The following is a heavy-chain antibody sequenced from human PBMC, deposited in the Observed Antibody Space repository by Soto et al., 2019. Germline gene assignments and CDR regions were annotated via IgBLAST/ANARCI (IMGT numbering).Heavy chain of an antibody. Sequence: GGSLRLSCAASGFSFSSYWMSWVRQAPGKGLEWVANIKQDGSEKYYVDSVKGRFTISRDHAKNSLYLQMESLRDEDTAVYYSARDGTLYDNNNYYYLYWGQGTLVSV. J-gene: IGHJ4*02. D-gene: IGHD3-22*01. V-gene: IGHV3-7*03. CDR2: IKQDGSEK. CDR3: ARDGTLYDNNNYYYLY. CDR1: GFSFSSYW.